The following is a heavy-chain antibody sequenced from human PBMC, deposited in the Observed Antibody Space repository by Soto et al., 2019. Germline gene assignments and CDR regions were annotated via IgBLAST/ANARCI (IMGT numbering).Heavy chain of an antibody. D-gene: IGHD2-21*02. CDR1: GGSVTSGNYY. CDR2: IYYSGST. CDR3: ARGPVVTPFVDY. J-gene: IGHJ4*02. Sequence: SETLSLTCTVSGGSVTSGNYYWSWIRQPPGKGLEWIGHIYYSGSTNYNPSLKSRVTISVDASKNQFSLKLSSVTAADTAIYYCARGPVVTPFVDYWGQGTLVTSPQ. V-gene: IGHV4-61*01.